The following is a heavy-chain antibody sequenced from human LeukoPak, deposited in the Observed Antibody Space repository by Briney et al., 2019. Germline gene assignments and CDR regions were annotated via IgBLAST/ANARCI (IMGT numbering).Heavy chain of an antibody. V-gene: IGHV4-59*07. J-gene: IGHJ2*01. CDR3: ARRGRYFDR. D-gene: IGHD3-10*01. CDR2: FYYIWWT. Sequence: SDTLSLTYTDSVGSLSRYYWRWILEPPGPGLEWIGYFYYIWWTDYIPSLMSLVTISVNTSKNQFSLKLSAVTAADTAVYYCARRGRYFDRWGRGTLVTVSS. CDR1: VGSLSRYY.